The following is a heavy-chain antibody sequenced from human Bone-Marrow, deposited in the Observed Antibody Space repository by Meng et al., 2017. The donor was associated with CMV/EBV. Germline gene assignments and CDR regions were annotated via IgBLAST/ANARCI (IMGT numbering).Heavy chain of an antibody. CDR2: ISSSSSYI. V-gene: IGHV3-21*01. CDR1: GFTFRSYS. CDR3: ARGGYCSSTSCPYYYYYYGMDV. J-gene: IGHJ6*02. D-gene: IGHD2-2*01. Sequence: GESLKISCAASGFTFRSYSMNWVRQAPGKGLEWVSSISSSSSYIYYADSVKGRFTISRDNAKNSLYLQMNSLRAEDTAVYYCARGGYCSSTSCPYYYYYYGMDVWGQGTTVTVSS.